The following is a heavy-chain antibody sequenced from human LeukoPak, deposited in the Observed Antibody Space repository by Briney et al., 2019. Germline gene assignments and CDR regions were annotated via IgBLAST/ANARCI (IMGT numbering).Heavy chain of an antibody. Sequence: GGSLRLSCAASGFTFSDYYMTWIRQAPGKGLEGVSYISRNGSKVYHADSVKGRFTISRDNSKDTLYLQMNSLRAEDTAVYYCARDTASYDSIPYWGQGTLVTVSS. CDR3: ARDTASYDSIPY. CDR2: ISRNGSKV. D-gene: IGHD3-22*01. CDR1: GFTFSDYY. V-gene: IGHV3-11*04. J-gene: IGHJ4*02.